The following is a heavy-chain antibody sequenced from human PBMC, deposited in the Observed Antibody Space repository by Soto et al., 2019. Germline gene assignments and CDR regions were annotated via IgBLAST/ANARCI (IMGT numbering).Heavy chain of an antibody. CDR1: GFTFSSYA. J-gene: IGHJ4*02. CDR3: AKTASMTIRDGFDH. CDR2: ISGSGSNP. D-gene: IGHD4-17*01. V-gene: IGHV3-23*01. Sequence: EVQVLESGGGLVQPGGSLRLSCAASGFTFSSYAMSWVRQAPGQGLEWVSAISGSGSNPYYADSVKGRFTNSRDNSKNTLYLQMSSLRAEDTALYYFAKTASMTIRDGFDHWGQGTLVTVSS.